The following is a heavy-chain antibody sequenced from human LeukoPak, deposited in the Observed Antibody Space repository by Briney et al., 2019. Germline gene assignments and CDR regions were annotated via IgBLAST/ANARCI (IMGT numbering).Heavy chain of an antibody. CDR2: IRSKVYGGTT. J-gene: IGHJ3*02. CDR1: GFTFRDYA. V-gene: IGHV3-49*04. D-gene: IGHD3-22*01. CDR3: TRDPYYFDSSGYYHHAFDI. Sequence: GGSLRLSCTGFGFTFRDYAVSWVRQAPGKGLECIGFIRSKVYGGTTEYAASVKGRFTISRDDSKSIVYLQMNSLKTEDTAVYYCTRDPYYFDSSGYYHHAFDIWGQGTMVAVSS.